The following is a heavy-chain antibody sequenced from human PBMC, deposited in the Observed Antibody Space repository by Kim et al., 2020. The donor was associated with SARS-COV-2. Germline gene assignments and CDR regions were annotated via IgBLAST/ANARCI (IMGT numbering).Heavy chain of an antibody. Sequence: GRYYVDSGKGRFSIARDNARNSLFLQMNSLRAEDTALYYCARDKGYFDYWGQGTLVTVSS. CDR3: ARDKGYFDY. V-gene: IGHV3-7*01. J-gene: IGHJ4*02. CDR2: GR.